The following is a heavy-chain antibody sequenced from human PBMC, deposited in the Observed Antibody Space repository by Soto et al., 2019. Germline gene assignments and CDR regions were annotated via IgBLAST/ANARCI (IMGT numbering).Heavy chain of an antibody. Sequence: APVTVSCQPSVYTFTGYVIDWGRQATGKGFEYLGGMNPNSGNTGYVKKFQGRVTMTRDTSMSTAYMELSSLRSEDTAVYYCARGSKYGNYSSGFDTWGQGTLVTVSS. CDR3: ARGSKYGNYSSGFDT. CDR1: VYTFTGYV. CDR2: MNPNSGNT. D-gene: IGHD4-17*01. J-gene: IGHJ5*02. V-gene: IGHV1-8*01.